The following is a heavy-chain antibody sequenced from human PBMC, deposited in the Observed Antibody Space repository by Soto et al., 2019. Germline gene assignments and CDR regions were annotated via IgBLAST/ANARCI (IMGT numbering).Heavy chain of an antibody. V-gene: IGHV3-74*01. CDR1: GFTFSSYW. CDR2: INSDGSST. Sequence: GGSLRLSCAASGFTFSSYWMHWVRQAPGKGLVWVSRINSDGSSTSYADSVKGRLTISRDNAKNTLYLQMNSLRAEDTAVYYCASSDPAYSSSCIYWGQGTLVTVSS. J-gene: IGHJ4*02. D-gene: IGHD6-13*01. CDR3: ASSDPAYSSSCIY.